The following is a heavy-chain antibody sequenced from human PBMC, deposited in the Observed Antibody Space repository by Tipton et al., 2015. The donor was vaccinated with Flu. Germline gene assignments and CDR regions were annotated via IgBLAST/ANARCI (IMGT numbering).Heavy chain of an antibody. V-gene: IGHV4-38-2*01. CDR1: GDSISSDYH. J-gene: IGHJ5*02. D-gene: IGHD4-11*01. CDR3: ARRDYSNYVSDPKSWFDP. Sequence: LRLSCAVSGDSISSDYHWGWIRQFPGKRLEWIGTVSRSGSTVYNPSLTSRVTISIDRSKNQFSLNLKSATAADLAVYYCARRDYSNYVSDPKSWFDPWGQGTLVAVSS. CDR2: VSRSGST.